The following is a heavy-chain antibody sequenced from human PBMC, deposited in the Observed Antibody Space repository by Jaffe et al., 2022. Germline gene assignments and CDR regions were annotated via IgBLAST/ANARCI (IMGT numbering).Heavy chain of an antibody. CDR2: INPSGGST. D-gene: IGHD3-10*01. Sequence: QVQLVQSGAEVKKPGASVKVSCKASGYTFTSYYMHWVRQAPGQGLEWMGIINPSGGSTSYAQKFQGRVTMTRDTSTSTVYMELSSLRSEDTAVYYCAREGVLLWFGEYEGFDPWGQGTLVTVSS. CDR1: GYTFTSYY. CDR3: AREGVLLWFGEYEGFDP. J-gene: IGHJ5*02. V-gene: IGHV1-46*01.